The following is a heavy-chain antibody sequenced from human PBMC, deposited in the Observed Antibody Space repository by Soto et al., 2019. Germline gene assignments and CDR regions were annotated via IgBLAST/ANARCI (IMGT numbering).Heavy chain of an antibody. D-gene: IGHD2-21*01. CDR3: AKDSPYMIAT. Sequence: PGGSLRLSCAASGFTFSSYAMSWVRQAPGKGLEWVSVINGNSGSTYYAASVKGRFTISRDNSKSTLYLQMNNLRAEDTAVYYCAKDSPYMIATWGQGTLVTVSS. CDR2: INGNSGST. J-gene: IGHJ5*02. CDR1: GFTFSSYA. V-gene: IGHV3-23*01.